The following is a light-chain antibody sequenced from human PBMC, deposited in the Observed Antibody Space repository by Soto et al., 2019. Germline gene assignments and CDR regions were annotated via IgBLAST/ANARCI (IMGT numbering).Light chain of an antibody. V-gene: IGKV3-15*01. CDR3: QQYNNWLTWT. CDR1: QSVSSN. J-gene: IGKJ1*01. CDR2: GAS. Sequence: EIVIMQCRESLAVAPGVRVTRSCSTSQSVSSNLAWYQQKPGQAPRLLIYGASTRATGIPARFSGSGSGTEFTLTISSLQSEDFAVYYCQQYNNWLTWTFGQGTKVDI.